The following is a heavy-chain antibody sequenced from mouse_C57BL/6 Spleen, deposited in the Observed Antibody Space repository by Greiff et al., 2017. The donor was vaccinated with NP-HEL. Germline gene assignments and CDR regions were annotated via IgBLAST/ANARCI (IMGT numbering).Heavy chain of an antibody. J-gene: IGHJ3*01. CDR2: IHPNSGST. Sequence: QVQLQQPGAELVKPGASVKLSCKASGYTFTSYWMHWVKQRPGQGLEWTGMIHPNSGSTNYNEKFKSKATLTVDKSSSTAYMQLSSLTSEDSAVYYCARKAYYGSSPFAYWGQGTLVTVSA. CDR3: ARKAYYGSSPFAY. V-gene: IGHV1-64*01. D-gene: IGHD1-1*01. CDR1: GYTFTSYW.